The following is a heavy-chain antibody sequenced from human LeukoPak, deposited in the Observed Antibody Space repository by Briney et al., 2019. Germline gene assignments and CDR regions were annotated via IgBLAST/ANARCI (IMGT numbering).Heavy chain of an antibody. D-gene: IGHD1-14*01. CDR3: TRAATGLKIPGAD. CDR1: GASISSHY. V-gene: IGHV4-59*11. Sequence: SETLSLTCSVSGASISSHYWSWIRQPQGQGLEGSGYIHYSGSMNCNPSIRSRFTISLDTSKNQFSLKPTSVAAADTAVDNCTRAATGLKIPGADWGKGTLVTAS. CDR2: IHYSGSM. J-gene: IGHJ4*02.